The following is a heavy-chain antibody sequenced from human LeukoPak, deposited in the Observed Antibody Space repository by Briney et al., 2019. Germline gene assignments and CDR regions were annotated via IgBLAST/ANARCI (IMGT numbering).Heavy chain of an antibody. J-gene: IGHJ4*02. CDR2: INPNSGGT. D-gene: IGHD2-2*01. CDR1: GYTFTGYY. V-gene: IGHV1-2*02. CDR3: ARDHCSSTSCSIFDY. Sequence: ASVTVSFKASGYTFTGYYMHWVRQAHGQGLEWVGWINPNSGGTNYAQKFQGRVTMTSDAPISTAYMELSRLRSDDTAVYYCARDHCSSTSCSIFDYWGQGTLVTVSS.